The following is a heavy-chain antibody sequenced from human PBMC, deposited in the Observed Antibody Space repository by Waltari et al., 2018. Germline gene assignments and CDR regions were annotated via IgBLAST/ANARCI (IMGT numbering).Heavy chain of an antibody. D-gene: IGHD3-3*01. CDR2: ISYDGSNK. V-gene: IGHV3-30-3*01. CDR3: ARETYYDFWRNGMDV. J-gene: IGHJ6*02. Sequence: QVQLVESGGGVVQPGRSLRLSCAASGFTFSSYAMHWVRQAPGKGLEWVAVISYDGSNKYYADSVKGRFTISRDNSKNPLYLQMNSLRAEDTAVYYCARETYYDFWRNGMDVWGQGTTVTVSS. CDR1: GFTFSSYA.